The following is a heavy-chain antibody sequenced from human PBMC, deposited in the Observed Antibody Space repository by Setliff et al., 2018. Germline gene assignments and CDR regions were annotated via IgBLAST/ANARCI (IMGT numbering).Heavy chain of an antibody. Sequence: SETLSLTCAAYGGTFSDYHWTWIRQSPEKGLEWIGFAYYSGSTNYHPLLKSRVSISVDTSKNQFSLKLDSVTAADTAVYYCASRTVTAFDSWGQGILVTVSS. CDR1: GGTFSDYH. V-gene: IGHV4-59*08. J-gene: IGHJ4*02. CDR2: AYYSGST. D-gene: IGHD4-17*01. CDR3: ASRTVTAFDS.